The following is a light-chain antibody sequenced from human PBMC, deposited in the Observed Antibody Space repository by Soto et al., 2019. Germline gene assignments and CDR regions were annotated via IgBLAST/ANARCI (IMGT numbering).Light chain of an antibody. CDR3: HQYNNWPYT. Sequence: EIVMTQSPATLSVSPGERATLSCRSSQSISSNLAWYQQKPGPAPRLLVYGASTRATSFPARFSGSGSGTEFTLTISSLQSEDFAVYYCHQYNNWPYTFGQGTKLEIK. CDR2: GAS. CDR1: QSISSN. V-gene: IGKV3-15*01. J-gene: IGKJ2*01.